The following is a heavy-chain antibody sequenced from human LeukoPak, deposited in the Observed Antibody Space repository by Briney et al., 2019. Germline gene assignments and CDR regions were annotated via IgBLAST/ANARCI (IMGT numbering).Heavy chain of an antibody. D-gene: IGHD1-26*01. V-gene: IGHV3-43*02. J-gene: IGHJ5*02. CDR1: GFTLDDYA. CDR2: ISGDGDNT. CDR3: AKGVRSGTYYNCFDP. Sequence: GGSLRLSCVASGFTLDDYALHWVRQAPGKGLEWISLISGDGDNTYYADSVKGRFTISRDNSENSLYLQMSSLRAEDTALYYCAKGVRSGTYYNCFDPWGQGTLVTVSS.